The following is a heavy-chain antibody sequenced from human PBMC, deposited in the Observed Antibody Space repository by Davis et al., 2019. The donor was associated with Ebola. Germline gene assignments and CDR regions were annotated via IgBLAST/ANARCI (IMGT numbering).Heavy chain of an antibody. D-gene: IGHD1-26*01. J-gene: IGHJ4*02. CDR3: AREIRWDLLGADYFDY. CDR1: GGSFRGYY. V-gene: IGHV3-7*03. CDR2: IKQDGSEK. Sequence: ETLSLTCAVYGGSFRGYYMSWIRQAPGKGLEWVANIKQDGSEKYSVDSVKGRFTISRDNAKNSLYLQMKRLRAEDTAVYYCAREIRWDLLGADYFDYWGPGTLVTVSS.